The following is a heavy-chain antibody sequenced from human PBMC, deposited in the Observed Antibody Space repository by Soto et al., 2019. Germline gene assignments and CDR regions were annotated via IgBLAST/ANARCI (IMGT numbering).Heavy chain of an antibody. Sequence: ASVKVSCKASGGTFSSYAISWVRQAPGQGLEWMGGMIPIFGTANYAQKFQGRVTITADESTSTAYMELSSLRSEDTAVYYCARQYSSSWYTFDYWGQGILVTVSS. J-gene: IGHJ4*02. CDR1: GGTFSSYA. CDR2: MIPIFGTA. D-gene: IGHD6-13*01. V-gene: IGHV1-69*13. CDR3: ARQYSSSWYTFDY.